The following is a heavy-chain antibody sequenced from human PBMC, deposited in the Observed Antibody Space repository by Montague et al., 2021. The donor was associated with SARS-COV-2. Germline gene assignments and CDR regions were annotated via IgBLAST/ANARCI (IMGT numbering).Heavy chain of an antibody. V-gene: IGHV4-59*01. CDR2: IYYSGST. CDR3: ARGGGYCGYDHDY. CDR1: GGSISSYY. Sequence: SETLSLTCTVSGGSISSYYWSWIRQPPGKGLEWIGYIYYSGSTNYNPSLKSRVTISVDTSKNQFSLKLSSVTAADTAVYYCARGGGYCGYDHDYWGQGTLVTVSS. D-gene: IGHD5-12*01. J-gene: IGHJ4*02.